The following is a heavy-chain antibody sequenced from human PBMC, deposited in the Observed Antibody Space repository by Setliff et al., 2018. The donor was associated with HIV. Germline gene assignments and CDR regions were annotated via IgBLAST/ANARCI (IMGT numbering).Heavy chain of an antibody. J-gene: IGHJ4*02. CDR1: GDSINNSTYY. CDR2: FYYSGTS. D-gene: IGHD6-19*01. Sequence: PSETMSLTCAVSGDSINNSTYYWGWIRQPPGKGLEWIGGFYYSGTSYYNPSLRSRLTISVDTSKNQFSLKLNSVTDADTAMYYCAKGENEQWLVVGLFDYWGQGTLGTVS. V-gene: IGHV4-39*07. CDR3: AKGENEQWLVVGLFDY.